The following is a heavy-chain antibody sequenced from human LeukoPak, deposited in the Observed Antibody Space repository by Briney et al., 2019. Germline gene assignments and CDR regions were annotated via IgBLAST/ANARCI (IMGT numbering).Heavy chain of an antibody. D-gene: IGHD2-8*01. Sequence: GESLKISCEGSGYTFANYWIAWVRQMPGKGLEWMGIIYPGDSDTRYSPSFQGQVTISADKSIRSAYLQWSSLKASDTAMYYCATSRSCTNGVCYTQHDSWGQGTLVTVSS. CDR1: GYTFANYW. J-gene: IGHJ5*01. CDR3: ATSRSCTNGVCYTQHDS. V-gene: IGHV5-51*06. CDR2: IYPGDSDT.